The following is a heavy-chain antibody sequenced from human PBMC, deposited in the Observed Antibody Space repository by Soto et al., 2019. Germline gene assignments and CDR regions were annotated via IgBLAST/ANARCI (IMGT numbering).Heavy chain of an antibody. J-gene: IGHJ6*02. CDR1: GFTFSSYS. CDR3: ARDWLTMVRGDTGLGMDV. CDR2: ISSSSSYI. V-gene: IGHV3-21*01. D-gene: IGHD3-10*01. Sequence: PGGSLRLSCAASGFTFSSYSMYWVRQAPGKGLEWVSSISSSSSYIYFADSVKGRFTISRDNAKNSLYLQMNSLRAEDTAVYYCARDWLTMVRGDTGLGMDVWGQGTTVTVSS.